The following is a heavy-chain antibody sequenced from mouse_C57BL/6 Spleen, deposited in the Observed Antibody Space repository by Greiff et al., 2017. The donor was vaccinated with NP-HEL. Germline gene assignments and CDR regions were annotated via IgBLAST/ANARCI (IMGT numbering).Heavy chain of an antibody. D-gene: IGHD1-1*01. CDR1: GYTFTDYY. CDR2: IYPGSGNT. Sequence: VMLVESGAELVRPGASVKLSCKASGYTFTDYYINWVKQRPGQGLEWIARIYPGSGNTYYNEKFKGKATLTAEKSSSTAYMQLSSLTSEDSAVYFCARSGGSSFYYAMDYWGQGTSVTVSS. V-gene: IGHV1-76*01. J-gene: IGHJ4*01. CDR3: ARSGGSSFYYAMDY.